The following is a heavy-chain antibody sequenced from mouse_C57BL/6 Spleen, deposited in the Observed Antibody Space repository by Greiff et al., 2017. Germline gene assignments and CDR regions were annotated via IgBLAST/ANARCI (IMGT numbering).Heavy chain of an antibody. V-gene: IGHV1-74*01. CDR2: INPSDSDT. Sequence: QVQLQQPGAELVKPGASVKVSCKASGYTFTSYWMHWVKQRPGQGLEWIGRINPSDSDTNYNQKFKGKATLTVDKSSSTAYMQLSSLTSEDSAVYYCACRYCYDGGYYAMDYWGQGTSVTVSS. J-gene: IGHJ4*01. CDR1: GYTFTSYW. D-gene: IGHD2-12*01. CDR3: ACRYCYDGGYYAMDY.